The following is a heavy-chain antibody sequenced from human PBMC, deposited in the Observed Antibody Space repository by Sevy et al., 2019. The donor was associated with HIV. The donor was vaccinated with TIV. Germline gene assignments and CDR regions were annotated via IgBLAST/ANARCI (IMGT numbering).Heavy chain of an antibody. V-gene: IGHV3-23*01. D-gene: IGHD4-17*01. CDR2: ISGSGGST. Sequence: GGSLRLSCAASGFTFSSYAMSWVRQAPGKGLEWVSAISGSGGSTYYADSVKGRFTISRDNSKNTLYLQMNSLRAEDTAVYYCAKDTGDYGDYEYYFDYRGQGTLVTDSS. J-gene: IGHJ4*02. CDR1: GFTFSSYA. CDR3: AKDTGDYGDYEYYFDY.